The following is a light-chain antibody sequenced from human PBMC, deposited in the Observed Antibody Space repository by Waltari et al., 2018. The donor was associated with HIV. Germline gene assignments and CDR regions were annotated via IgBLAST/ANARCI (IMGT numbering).Light chain of an antibody. CDR3: QSYDISLSAYVI. V-gene: IGLV1-40*01. J-gene: IGLJ2*01. Sequence: QSVLTQPPSVSAAPGQRVTISCTGSRSNIGAVYDVHWYQQLPGPAPKLLIYDNNNRPAGVPDRFAGSKSGTSASLAITGLQAEDEAAYYCQSYDISLSAYVIFGGGTKLTVL. CDR1: RSNIGAVYD. CDR2: DNN.